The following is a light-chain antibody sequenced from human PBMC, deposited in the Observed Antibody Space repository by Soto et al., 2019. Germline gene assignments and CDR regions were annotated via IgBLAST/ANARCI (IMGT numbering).Light chain of an antibody. CDR2: DAS. CDR3: QRYNSYFPA. V-gene: IGKV1-5*01. Sequence: DIQMTQSPSTLSASVGDRVTITCRASQSISSWLAWYQQKPGKAPKLLIYDASSLESGVPSRFSGSGFGTEFTLTISGLQPYDFATYYCQRYNSYFPAFXQRTKLDIK. CDR1: QSISSW. J-gene: IGKJ2*01.